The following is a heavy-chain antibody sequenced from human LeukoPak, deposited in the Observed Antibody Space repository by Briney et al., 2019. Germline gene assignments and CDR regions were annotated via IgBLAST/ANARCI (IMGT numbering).Heavy chain of an antibody. CDR3: ATATTVTTTEYYQH. CDR2: FDPEDGET. CDR1: GYTLTELS. D-gene: IGHD4-17*01. J-gene: IGHJ1*01. V-gene: IGHV1-24*01. Sequence: ASVKVSCEVSGYTLTELSMHWVRQAPGKGLEWVGGFDPEDGETIYAQKFQGRVTMTEDTSTDTAYMELSSLRSEDTAVYYCATATTVTTTEYYQHWGQGTLVTVSS.